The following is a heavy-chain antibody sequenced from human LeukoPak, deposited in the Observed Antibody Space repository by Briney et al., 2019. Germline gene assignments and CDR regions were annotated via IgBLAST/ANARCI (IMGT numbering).Heavy chain of an antibody. CDR2: INHSGST. CDR3: ARAPSSHSSGPPNYYYGMDV. D-gene: IGHD6-19*01. J-gene: IGHJ6*02. Sequence: KSSETLSLTCAVYGGSFSGYYWSWIRQPPGKGLEWIGEINHSGSTNYNPSLKSRVTISVDTSKNQFSLKLSSVTAADTAVYYCARAPSSHSSGPPNYYYGMDVWGQGTTVTVSS. V-gene: IGHV4-34*01. CDR1: GGSFSGYY.